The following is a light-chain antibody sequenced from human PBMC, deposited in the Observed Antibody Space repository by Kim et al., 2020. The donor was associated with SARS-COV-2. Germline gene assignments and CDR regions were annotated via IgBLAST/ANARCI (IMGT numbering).Light chain of an antibody. CDR3: ATWDTKQTPYWL. J-gene: IGLJ7*01. V-gene: IGLV1-51*01. CDR1: GSNS. Sequence: QSVLTQTPSISAAPGQKVTISCSGLGSNSVSWYRQLPVTAPKLLISDNDRRPSGIPDRFSGSKSGTSATLVIIGLQTGDEADYYCATWDTKQTPYWLFGGGTHVTVL. CDR2: DND.